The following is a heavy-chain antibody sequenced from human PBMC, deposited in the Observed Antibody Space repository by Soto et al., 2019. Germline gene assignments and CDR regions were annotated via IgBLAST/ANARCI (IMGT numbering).Heavy chain of an antibody. CDR2: INHSGST. V-gene: IGHV4-34*01. CDR3: ARGGIADRLGC. J-gene: IGHJ4*02. CDR1: GGSFSGYY. Sequence: QVQLQQWGAGLLKPSETLSLTCAVYGGSFSGYYWSWIRQPPGKGLEWIGEINHSGSTNYNPSLKSRVTISVDTSKNQFSLKLNSVAAADTAVYYCARGGIADRLGCWGQGTLVTVS. D-gene: IGHD6-6*01.